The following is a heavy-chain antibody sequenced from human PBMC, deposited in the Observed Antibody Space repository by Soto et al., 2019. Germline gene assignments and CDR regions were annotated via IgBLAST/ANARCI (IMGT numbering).Heavy chain of an antibody. CDR2: IYYTGST. V-gene: IGHV4-59*01. J-gene: IGHJ6*02. CDR1: GGSISSYY. D-gene: IGHD2-2*01. Sequence: QVQLQESGPGLVKPSETLSLTCTVSGGSISSYYWSWIRQPPGKGLEWIGCIYYTGSTNYNPSLKSRVTISIDTSNNQFSLKLSSVTAADTAVYYCARDIVVVPAYFYYGMDVRGQGTTVTVSS. CDR3: ARDIVVVPAYFYYGMDV.